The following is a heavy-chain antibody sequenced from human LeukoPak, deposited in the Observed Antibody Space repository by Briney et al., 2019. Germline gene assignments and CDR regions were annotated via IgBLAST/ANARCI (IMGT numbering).Heavy chain of an antibody. CDR2: ITRNSGRL. CDR3: AKATLFGNALDV. J-gene: IGHJ6*02. Sequence: GGSLRLSCVASGFNFDDYAIHWVRQRPGNGLEWVSGITRNSGRLGYADSVKGRFTISRGNANNSLYLQMNSLRSEDTALYYCAKATLFGNALDVWGQGTTVTVSS. D-gene: IGHD3-3*01. CDR1: GFNFDDYA. V-gene: IGHV3-9*01.